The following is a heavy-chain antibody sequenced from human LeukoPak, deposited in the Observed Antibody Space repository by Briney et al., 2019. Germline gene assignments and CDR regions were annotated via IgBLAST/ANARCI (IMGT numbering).Heavy chain of an antibody. CDR1: GGSISDSSYY. CDR2: IHYSGST. V-gene: IGHV4-39*01. D-gene: IGHD3-9*01. J-gene: IGHJ4*02. Sequence: PSETLSLTCTVSGGSISDSSYYWGWIRQPPGKGLEWIASIHYSGSTYYNPSLKSRVTISVDTSKNQFSTKLTSVTAADTAVYYCARGLKTLYDILTGHYKGVAYFDYWGQGTLVTVSS. CDR3: ARGLKTLYDILTGHYKGVAYFDY.